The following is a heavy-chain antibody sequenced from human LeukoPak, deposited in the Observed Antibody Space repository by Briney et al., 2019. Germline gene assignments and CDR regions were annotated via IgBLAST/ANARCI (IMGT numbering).Heavy chain of an antibody. V-gene: IGHV3-53*01. CDR2: IYSGGST. D-gene: IGHD3-10*01. CDR1: EFTVSSNH. J-gene: IGHJ6*02. CDR3: AREGYGSGSYYYYYGMDV. Sequence: GGSLRLSCAASEFTVSSNHMSWVRQAPGKGLEWVSAIYSGGSTYYVGSVKGRFTISRDNSKNTLYLQMNSLRAEDTAVYYCAREGYGSGSYYYYYGMDVWGQGATVTVSS.